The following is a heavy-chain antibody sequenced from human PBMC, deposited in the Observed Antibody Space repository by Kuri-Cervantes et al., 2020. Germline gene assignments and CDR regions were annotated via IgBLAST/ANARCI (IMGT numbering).Heavy chain of an antibody. D-gene: IGHD2-15*01. V-gene: IGHV1-69*05. CDR3: ARAPIVVVAATGWFDP. CDR2: IIPIFGTA. CDR1: GGTFSSYA. Sequence: SVKVSCKASGGTFSSYAISWVRQAPGQGLEWMGGIIPIFGTANYAQKFQGRVTITTDESTSTAYMELISLRSEDTAVYYCARAPIVVVAATGWFDPWGQGTLVTVSS. J-gene: IGHJ5*02.